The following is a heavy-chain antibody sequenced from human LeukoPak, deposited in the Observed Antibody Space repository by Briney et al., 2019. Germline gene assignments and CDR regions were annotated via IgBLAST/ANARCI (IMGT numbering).Heavy chain of an antibody. CDR3: ARDDYGVFDAFDV. Sequence: LETLSLTCTVSGGSISSHYWSWIRQPPGKGLEWIGYIYNSGSTNYNPSLKSRVTISLDTSKDQFSLHLTSVTAADTAMYFCARDDYGVFDAFDVWGQGTVVTVSS. J-gene: IGHJ3*01. CDR1: GGSISSHY. V-gene: IGHV4-59*08. D-gene: IGHD3-16*01. CDR2: IYNSGST.